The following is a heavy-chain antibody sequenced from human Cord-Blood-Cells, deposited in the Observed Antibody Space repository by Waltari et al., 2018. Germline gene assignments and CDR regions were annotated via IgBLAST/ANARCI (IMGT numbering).Heavy chain of an antibody. D-gene: IGHD3-10*01. Sequence: QVQLVQSGAEVKKPGASGKVSCKASGYTFTSYYMHWVRQAPGQGLEWMGIINPSGGSTSYAQKFQGRVTMTRDTSTSTVYMELSSLRSEDTAVYYCAKEYYGSGGGPYYFDYWGQGTLVTVSS. V-gene: IGHV1-46*01. CDR2: INPSGGST. CDR1: GYTFTSYY. J-gene: IGHJ4*02. CDR3: AKEYYGSGGGPYYFDY.